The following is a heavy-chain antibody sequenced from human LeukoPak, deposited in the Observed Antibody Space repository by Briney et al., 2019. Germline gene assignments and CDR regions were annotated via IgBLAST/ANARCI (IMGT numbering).Heavy chain of an antibody. J-gene: IGHJ4*02. V-gene: IGHV3-7*01. CDR3: ATSRTFDY. D-gene: IGHD1-7*01. Sequence: GGSLRLSCAASGFTFSSYWMHWVRQAPGKGLEWVANINQDGTEKFYVDSVKGRFTISRDNAKNSLYLQMNSLTGEDTAVYYCATSRTFDYWGQGTLVTVSS. CDR2: INQDGTEK. CDR1: GFTFSSYW.